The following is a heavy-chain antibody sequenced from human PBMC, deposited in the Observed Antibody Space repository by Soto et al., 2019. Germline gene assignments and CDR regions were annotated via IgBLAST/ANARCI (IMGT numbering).Heavy chain of an antibody. CDR1: GFTFSSYG. Sequence: QVQLVESGGGVVQPGRSLRLSCAASGFTFSSYGMHWVRQAPGKRLEWVAVIWYDGSNKYYADSVEGRFTISRDNSKNTLYLQRNSLRAEDTAVYYCARDDGILGWYFDYWGQGNLVTVSS. CDR3: ARDDGILGWYFDY. V-gene: IGHV3-33*01. J-gene: IGHJ4*02. D-gene: IGHD2-21*01. CDR2: IWYDGSNK.